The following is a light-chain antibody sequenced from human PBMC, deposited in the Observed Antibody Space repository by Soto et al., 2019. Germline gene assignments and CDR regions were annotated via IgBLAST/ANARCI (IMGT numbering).Light chain of an antibody. J-gene: IGLJ3*02. V-gene: IGLV3-25*02. Sequence: SYELTQPPSMSVSPGQTARITCSGDPLTRQYVYWYQQKPGQAPLLVIYKDNERPSGNPERFSGSTSGTTGTLTISGVRAEDEADYYCQTADNSGTFLLFAGGTKLTVL. CDR3: QTADNSGTFLL. CDR2: KDN. CDR1: PLTRQY.